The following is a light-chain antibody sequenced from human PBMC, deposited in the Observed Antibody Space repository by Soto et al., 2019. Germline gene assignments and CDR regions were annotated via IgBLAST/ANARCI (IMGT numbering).Light chain of an antibody. CDR1: QSVDSSS. J-gene: IGKJ5*01. CDR3: QHYGSSPPIT. CDR2: RAS. V-gene: IGKV3-20*01. Sequence: EIVLTQSPGTLSFSPGERASLSCRASQSVDSSSLAWYQQKPGQAPRLLIYRASNRPPGIPERFSGSGSGTDFTLTISRLEAEDFAVYDCQHYGSSPPITGGQTPRLEI.